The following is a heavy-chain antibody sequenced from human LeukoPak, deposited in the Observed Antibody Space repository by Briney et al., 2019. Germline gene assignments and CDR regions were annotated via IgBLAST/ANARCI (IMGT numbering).Heavy chain of an antibody. D-gene: IGHD3-10*01. CDR1: GFAFTNHA. V-gene: IGHV3-23*01. CDR3: AKRDSHGSHPYYLDS. J-gene: IGHJ4*02. CDR2: IGGTDGST. Sequence: GGSLRLSCVASGFAFTNHAMTWVRQAPGKGLEWVSSIGGTDGSTYYADSVKGRFSISRDNSRDTLYLQMNSLRVEDTATYYCAKRDSHGSHPYYLDSWGQGALVTVSS.